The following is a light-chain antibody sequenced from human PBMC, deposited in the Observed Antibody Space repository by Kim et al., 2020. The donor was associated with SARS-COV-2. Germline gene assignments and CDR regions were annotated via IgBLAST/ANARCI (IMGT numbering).Light chain of an antibody. CDR1: NIGSKS. CDR2: YDS. CDR3: QVWDSSSDRRV. V-gene: IGLV3-21*04. Sequence: SYELTQPPSVSVAPGKTARITCGGNNIGSKSVHWYQQKPGQAPVLVIYYDSDRPSGIPERFSGSNSGNTATLTISRVEAGDEADYYYQVWDSSSDRRVFG. J-gene: IGLJ3*02.